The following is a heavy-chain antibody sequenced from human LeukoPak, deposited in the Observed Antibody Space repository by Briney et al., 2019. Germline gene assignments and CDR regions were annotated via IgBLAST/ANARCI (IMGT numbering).Heavy chain of an antibody. Sequence: GGSLRLSCAASGFTFSSYGMHWVRQAPGTGLVLVSRINSAGGSTSYADSVKGRFTISRDNAKNTLYLQMNSLRAEDTAVYYCARDPGSAYGDSFDYWGQGTLVTVSS. CDR2: INSAGGST. CDR1: GFTFSSYG. V-gene: IGHV3-74*01. CDR3: ARDPGSAYGDSFDY. J-gene: IGHJ4*02. D-gene: IGHD4-17*01.